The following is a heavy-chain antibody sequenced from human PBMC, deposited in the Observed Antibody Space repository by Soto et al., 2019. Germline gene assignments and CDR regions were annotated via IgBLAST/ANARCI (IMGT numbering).Heavy chain of an antibody. CDR2: ISSSSSYI. V-gene: IGHV3-21*01. D-gene: IGHD3-3*01. Sequence: GGALRLSCVDFGFTFSSYKMNWVRQAPGKGLEWVSSISSSSSYIYYADSVKGRFTISRDNAKNSLYLQMNSLRAEDTAVYYCARDGYYDFWSGYYGYFDYWGQGTLVTVSS. J-gene: IGHJ4*02. CDR3: ARDGYYDFWSGYYGYFDY. CDR1: GFTFSSYK.